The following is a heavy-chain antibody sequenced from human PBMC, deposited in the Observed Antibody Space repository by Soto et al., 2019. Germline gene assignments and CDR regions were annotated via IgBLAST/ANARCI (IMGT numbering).Heavy chain of an antibody. Sequence: GASVKVSCKASGGTFSSYTISWVRQAPGQGLEWMGRIIPILGIANYAQKFQGRVTITADKSTSTAYMELSSLRSEDTAVYYCARSDYYGSGSYTGPRDYWGQGTLVTVSS. J-gene: IGHJ4*02. V-gene: IGHV1-69*02. D-gene: IGHD3-10*01. CDR2: IIPILGIA. CDR3: ARSDYYGSGSYTGPRDY. CDR1: GGTFSSYT.